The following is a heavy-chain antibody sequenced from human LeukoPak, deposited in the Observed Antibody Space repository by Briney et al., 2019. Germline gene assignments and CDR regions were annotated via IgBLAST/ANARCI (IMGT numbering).Heavy chain of an antibody. J-gene: IGHJ3*02. V-gene: IGHV1-2*02. Sequence: ASVKVSCKASGYTFTGYYMHWVRQAPGQGLEWMGWISPNSGGTNYAQRLQGRVTMTTDASTSTAYMELRSLRSDDTAVYYCAREDSSGWYGFQGAFDIWGQGTMVTVSS. CDR3: AREDSSGWYGFQGAFDI. D-gene: IGHD6-19*01. CDR1: GYTFTGYY. CDR2: ISPNSGGT.